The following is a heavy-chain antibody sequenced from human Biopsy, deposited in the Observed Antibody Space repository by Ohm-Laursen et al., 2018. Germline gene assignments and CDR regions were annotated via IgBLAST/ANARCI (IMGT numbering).Heavy chain of an antibody. D-gene: IGHD3-3*01. J-gene: IGHJ4*02. V-gene: IGHV1-69*10. CDR2: IIAVSGLV. CDR3: ATPFQYYDSWGGYPPFDH. Sequence: SVKVSCKASGGTFSNYAISWVRQAPGEGLEWMGGIIAVSGLVNYAPKFQGRVSITADKSTTTAYMELSNLKSEDTAVYYCATPFQYYDSWGGYPPFDHWGQGTLVTVSS. CDR1: GGTFSNYA.